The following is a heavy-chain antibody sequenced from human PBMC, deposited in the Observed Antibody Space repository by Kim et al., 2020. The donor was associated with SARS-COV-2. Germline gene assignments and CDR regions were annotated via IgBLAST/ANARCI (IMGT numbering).Heavy chain of an antibody. CDR1: GFTFSSYA. J-gene: IGHJ3*02. CDR2: ISGSGGST. CDR3: AKDYLVLRFLELGSAFDI. D-gene: IGHD3-3*01. V-gene: IGHV3-23*01. Sequence: GGSLRLSCAASGFTFSSYAMSWVRQAPGKGLEWVSAISGSGGSTYYADSVKGRFTISRDNSKNTLYLQMNSLRAEDTAVYYCAKDYLVLRFLELGSAFDIWGQGTMVTVSS.